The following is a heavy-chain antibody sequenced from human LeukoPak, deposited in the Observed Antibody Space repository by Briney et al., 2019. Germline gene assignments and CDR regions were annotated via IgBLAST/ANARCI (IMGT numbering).Heavy chain of an antibody. CDR2: IYYSGST. J-gene: IGHJ4*02. CDR1: GGSINSSSYY. Sequence: NPSETLSLTCTVSGGSINSSSYYWGWIRQPPGKGLEWIGSIYYSGSTYYNPSRKSRVTISVDTSKNQFSLKLSSVTAADTAVYYCARGGDGPPSGQYDYWGQGTLVTVSS. D-gene: IGHD4-11*01. CDR3: ARGGDGPPSGQYDY. V-gene: IGHV4-39*07.